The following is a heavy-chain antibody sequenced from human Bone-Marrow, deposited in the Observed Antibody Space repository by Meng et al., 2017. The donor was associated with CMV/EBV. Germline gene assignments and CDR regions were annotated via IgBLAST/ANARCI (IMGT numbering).Heavy chain of an antibody. CDR1: FTTYD. D-gene: IGHD4-23*01. V-gene: IGHV1-8*01. J-gene: IGHJ6*02. CDR3: ARARGNGPYYYYYYGMDV. Sequence: FTTYDINWVRQATGQGLEWMGWMNPNGGNTGYAQKFKGRIIMTRNTSISTAYMELSSLRSEDTAVYYCARARGNGPYYYYYYGMDVWGQGTMVTVSS. CDR2: MNPNGGNT.